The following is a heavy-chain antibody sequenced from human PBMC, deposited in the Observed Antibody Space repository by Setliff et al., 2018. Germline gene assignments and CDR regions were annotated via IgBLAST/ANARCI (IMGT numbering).Heavy chain of an antibody. J-gene: IGHJ3*02. CDR3: ARDRYYNSWSGTSITAPHDAFDI. CDR1: GYTFTDYA. Sequence: ASVKVSCKASGYTFTDYAMHWVRQAPGQGLEWMGIINPSGGLTRYAQKFQGRVTMTRDTSTSTVYMEVSSLRSEDTAVYYCARDRYYNSWSGTSITAPHDAFDIWGQGTMVTVSS. V-gene: IGHV1-46*03. D-gene: IGHD3-3*01. CDR2: INPSGGLT.